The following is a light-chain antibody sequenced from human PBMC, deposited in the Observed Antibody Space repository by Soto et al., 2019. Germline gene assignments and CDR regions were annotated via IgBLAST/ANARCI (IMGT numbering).Light chain of an antibody. CDR3: QQRSNWPPYT. Sequence: EIVLTQSPATLSLSPGERATLSCRASQSVRSYLAWYQQKPGQAPRLLIYDASNRATGIPARFSGSGSGTDFTLTISSIEPEDFAVYYCQQRSNWPPYTFGQGSKLEIK. CDR2: DAS. J-gene: IGKJ2*01. V-gene: IGKV3-11*01. CDR1: QSVRSY.